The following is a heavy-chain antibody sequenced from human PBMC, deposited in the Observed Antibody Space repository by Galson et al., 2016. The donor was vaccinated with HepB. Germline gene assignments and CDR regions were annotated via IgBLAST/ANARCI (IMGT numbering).Heavy chain of an antibody. Sequence: SETLSLTCTVSGRSVSRGSYYWGWIRQPPGKGLEWIGSGNYSGNTYYNPTLKSRVTISIDASKSQVSLKLTSVTVADTAVYYCASTWGYWGQGALVTVSS. D-gene: IGHD7-27*01. J-gene: IGHJ4*02. CDR3: ASTWGY. CDR1: GRSVSRGSYY. CDR2: GNYSGNT. V-gene: IGHV4-39*07.